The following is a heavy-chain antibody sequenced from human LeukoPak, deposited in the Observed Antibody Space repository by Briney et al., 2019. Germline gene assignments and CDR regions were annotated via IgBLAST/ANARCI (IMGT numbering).Heavy chain of an antibody. V-gene: IGHV4-59*11. J-gene: IGHJ6*03. D-gene: IGHD2-15*01. CDR3: ARGVPVVPKERKSYMDV. Sequence: SETLSLTCTVSGGSISSHYWGWIRQPPGKGLEWIGYIYYSGSTNYNPSLKSRVTISVDTSKNQFSLKLSSVTAADTAVYYCARGVPVVPKERKSYMDVWGKGTTVTVSS. CDR2: IYYSGST. CDR1: GGSISSHY.